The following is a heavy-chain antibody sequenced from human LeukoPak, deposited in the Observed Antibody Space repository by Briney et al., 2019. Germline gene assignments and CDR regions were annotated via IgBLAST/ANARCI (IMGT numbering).Heavy chain of an antibody. Sequence: GGSLRLSCAASGFTFSSYSMNWVRQAPGKGLEWVSYISSSSSTIYYADSVKGRFTISRGNAKNSLYLQMNSLRADDTAVYYCARFVAGGSYYYYMDVWGKGTAVTVSS. CDR1: GFTFSSYS. CDR2: ISSSSSTI. V-gene: IGHV3-48*01. CDR3: ARFVAGGSYYYYMDV. D-gene: IGHD6-25*01. J-gene: IGHJ6*03.